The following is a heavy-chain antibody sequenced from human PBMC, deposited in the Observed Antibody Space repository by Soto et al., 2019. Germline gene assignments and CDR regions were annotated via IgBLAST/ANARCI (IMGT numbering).Heavy chain of an antibody. V-gene: IGHV3-7*01. J-gene: IGHJ4*02. D-gene: IGHD2-15*01. Sequence: GSLRLSCAASGFTFSNYWMTWVRQAPGKGLEWVANIKEDGSEKHYMDSVKGRFTISRDNAKNSLYLQMNSLRVEDTAVYFCSRDVVVGAKALNYWGQGALVTVSS. CDR2: IKEDGSEK. CDR3: SRDVVVGAKALNY. CDR1: GFTFSNYW.